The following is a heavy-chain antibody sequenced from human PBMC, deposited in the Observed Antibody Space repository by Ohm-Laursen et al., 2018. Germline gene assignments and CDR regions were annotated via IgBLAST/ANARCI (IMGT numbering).Heavy chain of an antibody. J-gene: IGHJ6*02. Sequence: SLRLSCAASGFSFSTGWMHWVRQAPGKGLVWVSRVNSDGSDTNYADSVKGRFTISRDNAKNTLYLQMNSLRAEDTAVYYCATPGVIAVAGQLEYGMDVWGQGTTVTVSS. D-gene: IGHD6-19*01. CDR1: GFSFSTGW. CDR2: VNSDGSDT. V-gene: IGHV3-74*01. CDR3: ATPGVIAVAGQLEYGMDV.